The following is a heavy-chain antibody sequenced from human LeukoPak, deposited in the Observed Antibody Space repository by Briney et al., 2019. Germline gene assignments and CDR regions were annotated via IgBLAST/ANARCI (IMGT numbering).Heavy chain of an antibody. CDR2: IYYSGST. CDR3: ARRKGSGTYYLGFDY. CDR1: GGSINSYY. D-gene: IGHD3-10*01. J-gene: IGHJ4*02. V-gene: IGHV4-59*08. Sequence: TSETLSLACTVSGGSINSYYWSWIRQPPGKGLEWIGYIYYSGSTNYNPSLKSRVTISVDTSKNQFSLKLSSVTAADTAVYYCARRKGSGTYYLGFDYWGQGTLVTVSS.